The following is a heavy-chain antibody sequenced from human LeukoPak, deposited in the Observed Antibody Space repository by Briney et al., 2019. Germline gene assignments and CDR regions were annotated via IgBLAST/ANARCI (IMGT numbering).Heavy chain of an antibody. D-gene: IGHD3-10*01. Sequence: GGSLRLSCAASGFTFSSYSMNWVRQAPGKGLEWVSSISSSSSYIYYADPVKGRFTISRDNAKNSLYLQMNSLRAEDTAVYYCARDPGMVPPDYWGQGTLVTVSS. CDR2: ISSSSSYI. J-gene: IGHJ4*02. CDR1: GFTFSSYS. CDR3: ARDPGMVPPDY. V-gene: IGHV3-21*01.